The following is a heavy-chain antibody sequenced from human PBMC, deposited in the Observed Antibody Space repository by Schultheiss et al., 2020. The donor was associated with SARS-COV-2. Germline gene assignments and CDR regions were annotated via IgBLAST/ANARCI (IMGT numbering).Heavy chain of an antibody. CDR3: ARGLNSGSYLMDRDAFDI. CDR1: GGSISSSSYY. CDR2: IYYSGST. V-gene: IGHV4-39*01. D-gene: IGHD1-26*01. Sequence: GSLRLSCTVSGGSISSSSYYWGWIRQPPGKGLEWIGSIYYSGSTYYNPSLKSRVTISVDTSKNQFSLKLSSVTAADTAVYYCARGLNSGSYLMDRDAFDIWGQGTMVTVSS. J-gene: IGHJ3*02.